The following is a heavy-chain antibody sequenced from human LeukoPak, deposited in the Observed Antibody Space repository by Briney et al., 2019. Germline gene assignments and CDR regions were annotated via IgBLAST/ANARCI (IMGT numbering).Heavy chain of an antibody. CDR2: INPNSGGT. V-gene: IGHV1-2*02. CDR3: ARVSAPGGTRLFDY. J-gene: IGHJ4*02. Sequence: ASVKVSCKASGYTFTGYYMHWVRQAPGQGLEWMGWINPNSGGTNFAQKFQGRVTMTTDTSITTAYMELTRLRSDDTAVYYCARVSAPGGTRLFDYWGQGTLVTVSS. CDR1: GYTFTGYY. D-gene: IGHD2-15*01.